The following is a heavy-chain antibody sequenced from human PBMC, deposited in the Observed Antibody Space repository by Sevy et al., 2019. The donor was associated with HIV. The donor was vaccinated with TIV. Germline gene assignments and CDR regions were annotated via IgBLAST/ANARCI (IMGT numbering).Heavy chain of an antibody. D-gene: IGHD6-19*01. J-gene: IGHJ4*02. CDR1: GFIFNTYA. V-gene: IGHV3-23*01. Sequence: GESLKISCSASGFIFNTYAMTWVRQAPGKGLDWVSTISPSGGSTYYADSVRGRFSISRDNSKNTVYLEMNSLRAEDTAVYYCARESPSDWYLDSWGQGTLVTVSS. CDR3: ARESPSDWYLDS. CDR2: ISPSGGST.